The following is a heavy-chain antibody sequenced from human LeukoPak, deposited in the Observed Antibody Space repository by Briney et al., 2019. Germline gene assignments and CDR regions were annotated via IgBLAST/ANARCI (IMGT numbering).Heavy chain of an antibody. CDR3: AREPLYYYDSSGYYPYYFDY. V-gene: IGHV3-21*01. J-gene: IGHJ4*02. CDR1: GFTFSSYS. CDR2: ISSSSSYI. D-gene: IGHD3-22*01. Sequence: GGSLRLSCAASGFTFSSYSMNWVRQAPGKGLEWVSSISSSSSYIYYADSVKGRFTISRDNAKNSLYLQMNSLRAEDTAVYYCAREPLYYYDSSGYYPYYFDYWGQGTLVTVFS.